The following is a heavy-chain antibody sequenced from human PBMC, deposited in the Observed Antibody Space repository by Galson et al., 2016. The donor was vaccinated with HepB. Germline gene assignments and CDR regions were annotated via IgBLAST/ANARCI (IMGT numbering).Heavy chain of an antibody. CDR3: AHSTYDYGSGIYYTSYYFDY. D-gene: IGHD3-10*01. CDR1: GFSLSTSGVG. CDR2: IYWDGAK. J-gene: IGHJ4*02. Sequence: PALVKPTQTLTLTCTFSGFSLSTSGVGVGWVRQPPGKALEWLALIYWDGAKRYSPSLKTRHTITKDTSKNQVVLTMTNMDPVDTATYYCAHSTYDYGSGIYYTSYYFDYWGQGTLVTVSS. V-gene: IGHV2-5*02.